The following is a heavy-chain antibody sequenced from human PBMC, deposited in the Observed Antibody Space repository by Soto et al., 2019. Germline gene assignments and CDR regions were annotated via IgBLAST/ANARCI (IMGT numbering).Heavy chain of an antibody. CDR2: IPVIGERR. CDR3: AREGDRYGTVCFDS. D-gene: IGHD1-1*01. J-gene: IGHJ4*02. Sequence: EVQLLESGGGLVQPGGSLRLSCAASGFTFSSYGMSWVRQAPGKGLEWVAGIPVIGERRYYADSVKGRFTISRDNAKNTLYLQMNSLRVEDAAVYFCAREGDRYGTVCFDSWGQGTLVTVSS. V-gene: IGHV3-23*01. CDR1: GFTFSSYG.